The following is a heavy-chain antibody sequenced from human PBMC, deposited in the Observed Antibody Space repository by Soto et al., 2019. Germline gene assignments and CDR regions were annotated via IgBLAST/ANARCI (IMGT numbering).Heavy chain of an antibody. CDR3: VKGEVMIFGVVTFDR. V-gene: IGHV3-64D*06. CDR2: ITSYGGTT. Sequence: TXESLRLSCSASGFTFSNSAMYWVRQAPGKGLEYVATITSYGGTTYYADSVKGRFTISRDNSKNILYLQMSSLRPEDTAVYYCVKGEVMIFGVVTFDRWGQGTLVTVPS. J-gene: IGHJ5*02. D-gene: IGHD3-3*01. CDR1: GFTFSNSA.